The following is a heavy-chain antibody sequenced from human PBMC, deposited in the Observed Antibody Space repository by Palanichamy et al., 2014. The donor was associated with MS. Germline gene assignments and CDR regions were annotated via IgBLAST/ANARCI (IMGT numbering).Heavy chain of an antibody. Sequence: QVQLQESGPGLVKPSETLSLTCTVSGASISRYYWSWIRQSPEKGLEWIGYIYYSGSTNYNPSLKSRVTMSVDTSKNQFSLKLSSVTAADTAVYYCARTFGVEGYYFDYWGQGTLVTVSS. CDR3: ARTFGVEGYYFDY. CDR1: GASISRYY. CDR2: IYYSGST. D-gene: IGHD3-3*01. J-gene: IGHJ4*02. V-gene: IGHV4-59*08.